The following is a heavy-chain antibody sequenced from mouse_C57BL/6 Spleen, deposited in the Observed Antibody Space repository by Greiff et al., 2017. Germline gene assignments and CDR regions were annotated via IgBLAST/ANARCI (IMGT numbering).Heavy chain of an antibody. J-gene: IGHJ4*01. CDR1: GFSLTSYG. D-gene: IGHD2-3*01. CDR2: IWSGGST. Sequence: VMLVESGPGLVQPSQSLSITCTVSGFSLTSYGVHWVRQSPGKGLEWLGVIWSGGSTDYNAAFISRLSISKDNSKSQVFFKMNSLQADDTAIYYCARNGGYYVGYAMDYWGQGTSVTVSS. V-gene: IGHV2-2*01. CDR3: ARNGGYYVGYAMDY.